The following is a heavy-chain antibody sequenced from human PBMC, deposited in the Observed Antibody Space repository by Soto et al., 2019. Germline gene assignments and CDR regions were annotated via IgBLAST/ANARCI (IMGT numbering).Heavy chain of an antibody. CDR3: ASHDYCDSSGYYDY. V-gene: IGHV5-10-1*01. J-gene: IGHJ4*02. D-gene: IGHD3-22*01. Sequence: GESLKISCKGSGYSFTSYWISWVRQMPGKGLEWMGRIDPSDSYTNYSPSFQGHVTISADKSISTAYLQWSSLKASDTAMYYCASHDYCDSSGYYDYWGQGALVTVSS. CDR1: GYSFTSYW. CDR2: IDPSDSYT.